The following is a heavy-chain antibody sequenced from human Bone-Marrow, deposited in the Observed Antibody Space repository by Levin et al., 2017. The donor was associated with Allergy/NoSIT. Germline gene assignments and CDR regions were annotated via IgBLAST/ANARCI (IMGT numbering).Heavy chain of an antibody. J-gene: IGHJ5*02. D-gene: IGHD3-10*01. CDR1: RGSLSSSY. CDR2: IYYNGNT. Sequence: PSQTLSLPCNVLRGSLSSSYWTWIRQTPGKGLEWIGNIYYNGNTNYNPSLKSRVTISVDMSRNEVSLRLTSVTAADTALYYCARESPAYYGSGRTRGYNWFDPWGQGTQVIVSS. V-gene: IGHV4-59*12. CDR3: ARESPAYYGSGRTRGYNWFDP.